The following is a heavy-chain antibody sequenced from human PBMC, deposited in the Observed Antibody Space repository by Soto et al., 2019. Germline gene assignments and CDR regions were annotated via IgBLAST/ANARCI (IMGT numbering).Heavy chain of an antibody. CDR1: GFTFSSRS. CDR3: VPDVVVLAAKGY. V-gene: IGHV3-21*01. J-gene: IGHJ4*02. Sequence: PGGSLRLSCAASGFTFSSRSLNWVRQAPGKGLEWVLSISSTSSHTQYADSVKGRFTISRDNAKNSLYLQMNGLRVEDTAVYYCVPDVVVLAAKGYWGQGSLVTVSS. D-gene: IGHD2-15*01. CDR2: ISSTSSHT.